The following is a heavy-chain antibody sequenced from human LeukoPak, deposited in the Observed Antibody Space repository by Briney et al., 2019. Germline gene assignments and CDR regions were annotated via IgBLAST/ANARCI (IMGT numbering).Heavy chain of an antibody. CDR3: ARDKSPHGIAVAGADY. J-gene: IGHJ4*02. V-gene: IGHV1-69*04. D-gene: IGHD6-19*01. CDR1: GGTFSSSA. Sequence: ASVKVSCKASGGTFSSSAISWVRQAPGQGLEWMGRIIPILGIANYAQKFQGRVTITADKSTSTAYMELSSLRSEDTAVYYCARDKSPHGIAVAGADYWGQGTLVTVSS. CDR2: IIPILGIA.